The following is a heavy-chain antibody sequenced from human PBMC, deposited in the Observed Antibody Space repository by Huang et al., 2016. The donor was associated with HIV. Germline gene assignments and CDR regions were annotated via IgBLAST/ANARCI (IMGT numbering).Heavy chain of an antibody. CDR1: GFPFNKHA. J-gene: IGHJ3*02. Sequence: QVQLVESGGGVVQPGRSLRLSCAASGFPFNKHAMHWVRQAPGKGLDGVAVISNDGSNNDYADSVKGRFTISRDSSKSTLFLHMTSLRTEDTAVYYCARAKDTWDAYDIWGQGTMVIVSS. D-gene: IGHD5-18*01. CDR3: ARAKDTWDAYDI. CDR2: ISNDGSNN. V-gene: IGHV3-30-3*01.